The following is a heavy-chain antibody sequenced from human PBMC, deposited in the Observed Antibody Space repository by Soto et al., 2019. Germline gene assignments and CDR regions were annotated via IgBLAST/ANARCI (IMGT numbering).Heavy chain of an antibody. D-gene: IGHD4-17*01. J-gene: IGHJ4*01. Sequence: SETLSLTCTVSGGSISSYYWSWIRQPPGKGLEWIGYIYYSGSTNYNPSLKSRVTISVDTSKNQFSLKLSSVTAADTAVYYCAGYGDYTRGLGYWGHGTLVTVSS. CDR2: IYYSGST. CDR1: GGSISSYY. V-gene: IGHV4-59*08. CDR3: AGYGDYTRGLGY.